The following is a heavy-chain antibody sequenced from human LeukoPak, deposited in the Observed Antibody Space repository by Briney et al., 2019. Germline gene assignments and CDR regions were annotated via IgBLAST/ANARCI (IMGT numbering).Heavy chain of an antibody. CDR3: AKECSSGGPLWYYGMDV. Sequence: GGSLRLSCAASGFTFSSYGMHWVRQAPGKGLEWVAVISYDGSNKYYADSVKGRFTISRDNSKNTLYLQMNSLRAEDTAVYYCAKECSSGGPLWYYGMDVWGQGTTVTVSS. J-gene: IGHJ6*02. CDR1: GFTFSSYG. CDR2: ISYDGSNK. D-gene: IGHD6-19*01. V-gene: IGHV3-30*18.